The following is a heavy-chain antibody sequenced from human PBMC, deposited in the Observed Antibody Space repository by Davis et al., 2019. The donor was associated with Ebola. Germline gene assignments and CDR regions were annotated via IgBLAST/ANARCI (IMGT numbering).Heavy chain of an antibody. CDR1: GFTFDDYA. CDR3: AKDIGITIFGVVIRSDYYYGMDV. CDR2: ISGDGGST. D-gene: IGHD3-3*01. Sequence: GESLKISCAASGFTFDDYAMHWVRQAPGKGLEWVSLISGDGGSTYYADSVKGRFTISRDNSKNSLYLQMNSLRTEDTALYYCAKDIGITIFGVVIRSDYYYGMDVWGQGTTVTVSS. V-gene: IGHV3-43*02. J-gene: IGHJ6*02.